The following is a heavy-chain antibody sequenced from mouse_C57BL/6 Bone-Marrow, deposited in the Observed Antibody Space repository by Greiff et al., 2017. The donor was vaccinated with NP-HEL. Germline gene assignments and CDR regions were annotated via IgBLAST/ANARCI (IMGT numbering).Heavy chain of an antibody. Sequence: EVNLVESGGGLVQPKGSLKLSCAASGFSFNTYAMNWVRQAPGKGLEWVARIRSKSNNYATYYADSVKDRFTISRDDSESMLYLQMNNLKTEDTAMYYCVRQSGMGWFAYWGQGTLVTVSA. CDR2: IRSKSNNYAT. CDR1: GFSFNTYA. D-gene: IGHD4-1*01. V-gene: IGHV10-1*01. J-gene: IGHJ3*01. CDR3: VRQSGMGWFAY.